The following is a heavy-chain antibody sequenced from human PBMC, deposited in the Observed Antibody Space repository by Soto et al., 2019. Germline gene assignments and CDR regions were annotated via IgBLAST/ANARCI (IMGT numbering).Heavy chain of an antibody. CDR2: ISYDGSNK. Sequence: GGSLRLSCAASGFTFSIYGMHWVRHAPGKGLEWVAVISYDGSNKYYADSVKGRFTISRDNSKNTLYLQMNSLRAEDTAVYYCAKGFEVGATGHDAFDIWGQGTMVTVSS. V-gene: IGHV3-30*18. D-gene: IGHD1-26*01. CDR3: AKGFEVGATGHDAFDI. CDR1: GFTFSIYG. J-gene: IGHJ3*02.